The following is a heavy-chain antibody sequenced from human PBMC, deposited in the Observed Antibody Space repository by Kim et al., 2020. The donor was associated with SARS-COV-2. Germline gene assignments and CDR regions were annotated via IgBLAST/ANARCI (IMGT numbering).Heavy chain of an antibody. CDR3: ARGITMREAPFDY. V-gene: IGHV4-39*07. Sequence: SETLSLTCTVSGGSISSSSYYWGWIRQPPGKGLEWIGSIYYSGSTYYNPSLKSRVTISVDTSKNQFSLKLSSVTAADTAVYYCARGITMREAPFDYWGQGTLVTVSS. J-gene: IGHJ4*02. CDR1: GGSISSSSYY. D-gene: IGHD3-22*01. CDR2: IYYSGST.